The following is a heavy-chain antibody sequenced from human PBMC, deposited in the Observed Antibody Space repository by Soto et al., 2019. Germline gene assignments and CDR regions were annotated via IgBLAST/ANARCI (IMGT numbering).Heavy chain of an antibody. V-gene: IGHV1-2*02. CDR1: GYTFTGYY. Sequence: GASVKVSCKASGYTFTGYYMHWVRQAPGQGLEWMGWINPNSGGTNYAQKFQGRVTMTRDTSISTAYMELSRLRSDDTAVYYCARDSYYYDSSGCLDYWGQGTLVTVSS. J-gene: IGHJ4*02. CDR3: ARDSYYYDSSGCLDY. CDR2: INPNSGGT. D-gene: IGHD3-22*01.